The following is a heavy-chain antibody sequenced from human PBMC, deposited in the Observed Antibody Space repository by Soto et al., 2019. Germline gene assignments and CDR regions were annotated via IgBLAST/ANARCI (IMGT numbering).Heavy chain of an antibody. D-gene: IGHD2-2*01. CDR2: IKQDGSEK. CDR3: ARERGSSTSYSDY. V-gene: IGHV3-7*01. Sequence: EVQLVESGGGLVQPGGSLRLSCTASGFTFSSYWMSWVRQAPGKGLAWVANIKQDGSEKYYVDSVRGRFTISRDNAKNSLYLQMNSLRAEDTAVYYCARERGSSTSYSDYWGQGTLVTVSS. J-gene: IGHJ4*02. CDR1: GFTFSSYW.